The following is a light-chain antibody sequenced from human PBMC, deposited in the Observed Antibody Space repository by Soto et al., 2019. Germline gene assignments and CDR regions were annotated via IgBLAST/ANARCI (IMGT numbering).Light chain of an antibody. CDR3: QSYDNNRDYV. CDR2: SDD. V-gene: IGLV1-40*01. J-gene: IGLJ1*01. Sequence: QPVLTQPPSVSGAPGQRVTISCTGSSSNIGAGYVVHWYQQLPGAAPKLLIFSDDNRPSGVPDRFSGSNSGTSASLTITGLQPEDEADYYCQSYDNNRDYVFGSGTKVTVL. CDR1: SSNIGAGYV.